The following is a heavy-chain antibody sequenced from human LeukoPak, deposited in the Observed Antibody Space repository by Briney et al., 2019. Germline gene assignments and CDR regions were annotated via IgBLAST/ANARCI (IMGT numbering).Heavy chain of an antibody. J-gene: IGHJ4*02. Sequence: GGSLRLSCAASGFTFSSYGMHWVRQAPGKGLEWVAVISYDGSNKYYADSVKGRFTISRDNAKNSLYLQMNSLRAEDTAVYYCARDRTDQSRYYYDSSGYLDYWGQGTLVTVSS. CDR1: GFTFSSYG. CDR2: ISYDGSNK. D-gene: IGHD3-22*01. V-gene: IGHV3-30*03. CDR3: ARDRTDQSRYYYDSSGYLDY.